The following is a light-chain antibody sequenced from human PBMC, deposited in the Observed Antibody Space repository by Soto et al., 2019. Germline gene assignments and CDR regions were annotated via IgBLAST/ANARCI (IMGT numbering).Light chain of an antibody. Sequence: QSVLTQPPSVSGAPGQRVTISCTGSRSNIGANYDVHWYRQLPGTAPKLLIYANNNRPSGVPDRFSGSKSGTSVSLAITGLQAEDEADYYCQSYDSSLSAGVFGGGTKVTVL. CDR2: ANN. CDR3: QSYDSSLSAGV. V-gene: IGLV1-40*01. J-gene: IGLJ2*01. CDR1: RSNIGANYD.